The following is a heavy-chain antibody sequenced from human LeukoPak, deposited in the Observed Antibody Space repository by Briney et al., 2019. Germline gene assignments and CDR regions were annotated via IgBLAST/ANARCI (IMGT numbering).Heavy chain of an antibody. CDR1: GLTFSSYG. V-gene: IGHV3-30*18. Sequence: GGSLRLSCAASGLTFSSYGMHWVRQAPGKGLEWVAVISYDGSNKYYADSVKGRFTISRDNSKNTLYLQMSSLRAEDTAVYYCAKDRRVGGIDAFDIWGQGTMVTVSS. D-gene: IGHD1-26*01. CDR2: ISYDGSNK. J-gene: IGHJ3*02. CDR3: AKDRRVGGIDAFDI.